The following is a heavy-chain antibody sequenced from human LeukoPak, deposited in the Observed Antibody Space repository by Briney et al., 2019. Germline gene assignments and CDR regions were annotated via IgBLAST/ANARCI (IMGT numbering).Heavy chain of an antibody. CDR2: ISSSGSTI. D-gene: IGHD2-21*02. V-gene: IGHV3-48*03. J-gene: IGHJ3*02. CDR3: ARDGGDCYSWYRRDAFDT. CDR1: GFTFSSYE. Sequence: GGSLRLSCAASGFTFSSYEMNWVRQAPGKGLEWVSYISSSGSTIYYADSVKGRFTISRDNAKNSLYLQMNSLRAEDTAVYYCARDGGDCYSWYRRDAFDTWGQGTMVTVSS.